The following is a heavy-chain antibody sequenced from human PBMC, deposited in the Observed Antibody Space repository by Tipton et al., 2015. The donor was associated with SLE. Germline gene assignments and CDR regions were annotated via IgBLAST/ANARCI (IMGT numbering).Heavy chain of an antibody. D-gene: IGHD3-10*01. V-gene: IGHV4-59*11. Sequence: TLSLTCTVSGGSISSHYWSWIRQPPGKGLEWIGYIYYSGSTNYNPSLKSRVTISVDTSKNQFSLKLSSVTAADTAVYYCARAGYYDSGRPQAFDIWGQGTMVTVSS. CDR2: IYYSGST. J-gene: IGHJ3*02. CDR1: GGSISSHY. CDR3: ARAGYYDSGRPQAFDI.